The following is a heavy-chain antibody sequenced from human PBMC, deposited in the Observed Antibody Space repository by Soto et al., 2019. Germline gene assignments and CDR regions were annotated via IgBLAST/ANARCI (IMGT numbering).Heavy chain of an antibody. J-gene: IGHJ4*02. CDR1: GGSISSSNW. V-gene: IGHV4-4*02. D-gene: IGHD3-10*01. Sequence: KTSETLSLTCVVSGGSISSSNWWSWVRQPPGKGLEWIGEIYHTGTTNYDPSLRSRVTISVDKSKNQFSLRLTSVTAADTAIYYCARYYYGSGSYSDYWGPGTLVTVSS. CDR2: IYHTGTT. CDR3: ARYYYGSGSYSDY.